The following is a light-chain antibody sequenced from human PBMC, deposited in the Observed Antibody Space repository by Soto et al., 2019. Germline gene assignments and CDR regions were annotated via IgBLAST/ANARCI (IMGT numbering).Light chain of an antibody. CDR2: EGS. J-gene: IGLJ3*02. V-gene: IGLV2-23*01. CDR1: STDVGRFDL. CDR3: CSYVASSTLV. Sequence: QSALTQPASVSGSPGQSITISCSGTSTDVGRFDLVSWYQQHPGKAPKLMIFEGSKRASGISNRFSGSTSGNTASLTISGLQAEAESDYFCCSYVASSTLVFGGGTQLTVL.